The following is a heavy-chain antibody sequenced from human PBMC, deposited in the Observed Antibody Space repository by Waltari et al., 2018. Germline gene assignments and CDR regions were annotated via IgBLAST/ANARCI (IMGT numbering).Heavy chain of an antibody. V-gene: IGHV4-31*03. CDR2: IYYSGST. CDR1: GGSISSGGYY. CDR3: ARRLINPAPQGVHYYFDY. Sequence: QVQLQESGPGLVKPSQTLSLTCTVSGGSISSGGYYWSWIRQHPGKGLEWIGYIYYSGSTYYNPSLKSRVTISVDTSKNQFSLKLSSVTAADTAVYYCARRLINPAPQGVHYYFDYWGQGTLVTVSS. J-gene: IGHJ4*02. D-gene: IGHD1-1*01.